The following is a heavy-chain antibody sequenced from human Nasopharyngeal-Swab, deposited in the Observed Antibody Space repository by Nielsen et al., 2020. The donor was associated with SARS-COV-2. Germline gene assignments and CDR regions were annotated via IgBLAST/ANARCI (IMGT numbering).Heavy chain of an antibody. D-gene: IGHD1-14*01. Sequence: GGSLRLSCVASGFTFSSYWMQWVRQPPGKGLEWVARINSDGRTKDHADSLQGRFTIARDNAKHEVYLQLNGLRDEDTAVYYCGRAGSYRIDCWGQGTLVTVSS. V-gene: IGHV3-74*01. CDR1: GFTFSSYW. CDR2: INSDGRTK. J-gene: IGHJ4*02. CDR3: GRAGSYRIDC.